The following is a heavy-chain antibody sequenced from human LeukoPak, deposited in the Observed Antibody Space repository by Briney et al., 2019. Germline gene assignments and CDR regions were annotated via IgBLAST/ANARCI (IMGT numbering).Heavy chain of an antibody. J-gene: IGHJ3*02. CDR2: ISSSSYI. CDR3: ARVSGSSGAFDI. V-gene: IGHV3-21*01. Sequence: GASVKVSCKASGGTFSSYSMNWVRQAPGKGLEWVSSISSSSYIYYADSVKGRSTISRDNAKNSLYLQMNSLRAEDTAVYYCARVSGSSGAFDIWGQGTMVTVSS. CDR1: GGTFSSYS.